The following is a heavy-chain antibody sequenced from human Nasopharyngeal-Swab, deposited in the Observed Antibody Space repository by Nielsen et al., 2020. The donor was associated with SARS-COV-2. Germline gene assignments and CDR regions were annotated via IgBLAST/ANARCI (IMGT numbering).Heavy chain of an antibody. V-gene: IGHV4-59*01. CDR2: ICYSGST. J-gene: IGHJ6*03. CDR3: ARGQGSYYYYMDV. Sequence: WIRQPPGKGLEWIGYICYSGSTNYNTSLKSRVTISVDTSKNQFSLKLSSVTAADTAVYYCARGQGSYYYYMDVWGKGTTVTVSS.